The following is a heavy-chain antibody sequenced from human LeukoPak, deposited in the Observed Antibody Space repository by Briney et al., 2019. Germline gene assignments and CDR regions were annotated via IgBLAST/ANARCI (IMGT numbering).Heavy chain of an antibody. J-gene: IGHJ4*02. CDR3: ARTIRGY. CDR2: IKEDGSEK. CDR1: GFTFSNYW. D-gene: IGHD3-10*01. Sequence: PGGSLRLSCAASGFTFSNYWTSWVRQAPGKGLEWVANIKEDGSEKYYVDSVKGRFTVSRDNAKNSLYLQMNSLRAEDTAVYYCARTIRGYWGQGTLVTVSS. V-gene: IGHV3-7*02.